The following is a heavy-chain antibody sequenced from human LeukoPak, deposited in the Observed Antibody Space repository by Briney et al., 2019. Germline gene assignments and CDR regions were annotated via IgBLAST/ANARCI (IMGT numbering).Heavy chain of an antibody. CDR2: ISYDGSNK. CDR1: GFTFSSYA. D-gene: IGHD3-22*01. CDR3: ARSSGYFVLMSAFDI. V-gene: IGHV3-30*04. Sequence: AGGSLRLSCAASGFTFSSYAMHWVRQAPGKGLEWVAVISYDGSNKYYADSVKGRFTISRDNSKNTLYLQMNSLRAEDTAVYYCARSSGYFVLMSAFDIWGQGTMVTVSS. J-gene: IGHJ3*02.